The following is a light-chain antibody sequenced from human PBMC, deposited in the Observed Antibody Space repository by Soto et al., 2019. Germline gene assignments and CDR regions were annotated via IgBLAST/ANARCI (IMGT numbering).Light chain of an antibody. CDR3: QKYNNWPRT. Sequence: VMTQSPATLSLSPGDSATLSCRASQTVNSNLAWYQQKTGQAPRILIYGASTRATGIPDRLSGSGSGTEFTLTISSLQSEDFAVYYCQKYNNWPRTCGQGTKVDIK. V-gene: IGKV3-15*01. J-gene: IGKJ1*01. CDR2: GAS. CDR1: QTVNSN.